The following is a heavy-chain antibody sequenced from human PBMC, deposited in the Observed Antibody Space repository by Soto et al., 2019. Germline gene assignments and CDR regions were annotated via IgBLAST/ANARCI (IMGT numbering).Heavy chain of an antibody. CDR2: ISYDGSDK. D-gene: IGHD3-16*02. Sequence: QVQLVESGGGVVQPGRSLRLSCAASGFTFSSYAMHWVRQAPGKGLEWVAVISYDGSDKYYADSVKGRFTISRDNSKNTLNLKMNSLRAEDTAVYYCAKALGELSPESYDYWGQGTLITVSS. J-gene: IGHJ4*02. V-gene: IGHV3-30*18. CDR3: AKALGELSPESYDY. CDR1: GFTFSSYA.